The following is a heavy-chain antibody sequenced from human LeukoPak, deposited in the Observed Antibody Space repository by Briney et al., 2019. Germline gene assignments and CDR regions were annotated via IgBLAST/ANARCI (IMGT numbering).Heavy chain of an antibody. CDR2: VNPYSGDR. CDR1: GYTFTTYH. V-gene: IGHV1-8*03. D-gene: IGHD6-25*01. J-gene: IGHJ4*02. Sequence: GASVKVSCKTSGYTFTTYHTNWVRQATGQGLEWLGWVNPYSGDRGYAQKFQGRLSITSDTSISTAYMELGSLRSDDSAVYFCARTTSFTASGYDYWGQGALVTVSS. CDR3: ARTTSFTASGYDY.